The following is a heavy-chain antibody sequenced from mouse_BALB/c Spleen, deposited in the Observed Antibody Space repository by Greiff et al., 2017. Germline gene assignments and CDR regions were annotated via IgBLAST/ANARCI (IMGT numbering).Heavy chain of an antibody. CDR2: ISSGSSTI. Sequence: EVQLVESGGGLVQPGGSRKLSCAASGFTFSSFGMHWVRQAPEKGLEWVAYISSGSSTIYYADTVKGRFTISRDNPKNTLFLQMTSLRSEDTAMYYCARAGRWCLMDYWGQGTSVTVSS. CDR1: GFTFSSFG. D-gene: IGHD1-1*02. CDR3: ARAGRWCLMDY. J-gene: IGHJ4*01. V-gene: IGHV5-17*02.